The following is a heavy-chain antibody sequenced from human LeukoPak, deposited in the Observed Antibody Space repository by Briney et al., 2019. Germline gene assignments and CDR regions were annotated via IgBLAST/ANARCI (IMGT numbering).Heavy chain of an antibody. V-gene: IGHV3-48*03. Sequence: PGGSLRLSCVASAFSFSSNWMSWVRQAPGKGLEWVSYISSSGSGIYYADSVKGRFTISRDSAKNSLYLQMNSLRAEDAAVYYCARSVGDSGGFFASWGQGALVTVSS. J-gene: IGHJ4*02. CDR2: ISSSGSGI. CDR1: AFSFSSNW. D-gene: IGHD3-22*01. CDR3: ARSVGDSGGFFAS.